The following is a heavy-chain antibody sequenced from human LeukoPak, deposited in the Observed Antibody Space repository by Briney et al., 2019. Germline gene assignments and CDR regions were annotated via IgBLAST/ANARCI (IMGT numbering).Heavy chain of an antibody. D-gene: IGHD3-22*01. CDR3: TRDQHYDRSVRFDS. CDR1: GFTFADYA. CDR2: IRSKPYGGTP. Sequence: GRSLRLSCTTSGFTFADYALNWVRQAPGKGLEWVGFIRSKPYGGTPEYAASVKGRVSISRDDSKSIAYLQMDSLKTEDTAVYYCTRDQHYDRSVRFDSWGQGTLVTVSS. J-gene: IGHJ4*02. V-gene: IGHV3-49*04.